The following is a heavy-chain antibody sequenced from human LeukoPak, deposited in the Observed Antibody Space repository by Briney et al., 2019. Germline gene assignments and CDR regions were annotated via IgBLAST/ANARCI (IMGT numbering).Heavy chain of an antibody. V-gene: IGHV3-11*01. CDR1: GFTFSDYY. J-gene: IGHJ6*03. Sequence: GGSLRLSCAASGFTFSDYYMSWIRQAPGKGLEWVSYISFSGSTIYYADSVKGRFTISRDNAKNSLYLQMNSLRAEDTAVYYCARHYGDYPNYFYYIDVWGKGTTVTLSS. CDR3: ARHYGDYPNYFYYIDV. D-gene: IGHD4-17*01. CDR2: ISFSGSTI.